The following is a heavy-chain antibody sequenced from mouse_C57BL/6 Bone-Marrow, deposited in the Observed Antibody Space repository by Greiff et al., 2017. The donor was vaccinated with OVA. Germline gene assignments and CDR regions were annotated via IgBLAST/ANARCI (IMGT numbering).Heavy chain of an antibody. CDR2: INYDGSST. CDR1: GFTFSDYY. Sequence: EVKLMESEGGLVQPGSSMKLSCTASGFTFSDYYMAWVRQVPEKGLEWVANINYDGSSTYYLDSLKSRFIISRDNAKNILYLQMSSLKSEDTATYYCARDSPWTRERVWYFDYWGQGTTLTVSS. CDR3: ARDSPWTRERVWYFDY. J-gene: IGHJ2*01. V-gene: IGHV5-16*01. D-gene: IGHD6-1*01.